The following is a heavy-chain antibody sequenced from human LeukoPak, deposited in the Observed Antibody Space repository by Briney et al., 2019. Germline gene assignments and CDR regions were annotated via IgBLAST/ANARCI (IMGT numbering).Heavy chain of an antibody. J-gene: IGHJ4*02. CDR1: GFNFSAYG. Sequence: AGGSLRLSCAASGFNFSAYGMHWVRQVLGKGLEWVALVSLDGSSKFYADSMEGRFTISRDNSKDTLYLQMNSLRAEDTAVYYCAKDGGLWVSAHWGDSWGRGTLVTVSS. V-gene: IGHV3-30*18. D-gene: IGHD7-27*01. CDR3: AKDGGLWVSAHWGDS. CDR2: VSLDGSSK.